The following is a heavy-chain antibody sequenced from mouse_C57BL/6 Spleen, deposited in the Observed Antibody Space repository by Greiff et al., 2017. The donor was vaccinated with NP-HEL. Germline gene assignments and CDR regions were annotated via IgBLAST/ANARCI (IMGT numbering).Heavy chain of an antibody. J-gene: IGHJ3*01. Sequence: QVQLQQSGAELVKPGASVKLSCKASGFTFTSYWMHWVKQRPGQGLEWIGYINPSSGSTKYNQKFKDKATLTADKSSSTAYMQLSRLTYEDSAIYYCARGDSSGSGFAYWGQGTLVTVSA. CDR3: ARGDSSGSGFAY. CDR1: GFTFTSYW. D-gene: IGHD3-2*02. V-gene: IGHV1-7*01. CDR2: INPSSGST.